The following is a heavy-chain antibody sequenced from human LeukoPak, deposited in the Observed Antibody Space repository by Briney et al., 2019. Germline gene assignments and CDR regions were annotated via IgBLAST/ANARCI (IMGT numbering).Heavy chain of an antibody. Sequence: GGSLRLSCAASGFTFSSYGMHWVRQAPGKGLEWVAVISYDGSNKYYADSVKGRFTISRDNSKNTLYLQMNSLRAEDTAVYYCAKDRGYGYSYGDYWGQGTLVTVPS. D-gene: IGHD5-18*01. J-gene: IGHJ4*02. CDR2: ISYDGSNK. V-gene: IGHV3-30*18. CDR1: GFTFSSYG. CDR3: AKDRGYGYSYGDY.